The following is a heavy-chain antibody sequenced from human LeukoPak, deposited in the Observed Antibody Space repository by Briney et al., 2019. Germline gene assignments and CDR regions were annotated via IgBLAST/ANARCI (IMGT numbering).Heavy chain of an antibody. CDR1: GGSISSHYY. J-gene: IGHJ4*02. D-gene: IGHD3-10*01. CDR2: IYYSGST. Sequence: SETLSLTCTVSGGSISSHYYWIWIRQPPGKGLEWIGSIYYSGSTYYNPSLKSRVTISVDTSKNQFSLKLSSLTAAETAVYYCARQYGSGSAYTPVVDLWGQGTLVTVSS. CDR3: ARQYGSGSAYTPVVDL. V-gene: IGHV4-39*01.